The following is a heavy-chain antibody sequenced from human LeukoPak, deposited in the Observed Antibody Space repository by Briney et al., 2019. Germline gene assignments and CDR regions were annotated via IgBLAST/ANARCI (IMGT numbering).Heavy chain of an antibody. CDR3: AKDQGRGGFGLDC. D-gene: IGHD3-16*01. V-gene: IGHV3-7*01. CDR2: IKQDGSEK. Sequence: GGSLRLSCAASGFTFSSYWMSWVRQAPGKGLEGVANIKQDGSEKYYVDSVKGRFTISRDNAKNSLYLQMNSLRAEDTAVYYCAKDQGRGGFGLDCWGQGTLVTVSS. CDR1: GFTFSSYW. J-gene: IGHJ4*02.